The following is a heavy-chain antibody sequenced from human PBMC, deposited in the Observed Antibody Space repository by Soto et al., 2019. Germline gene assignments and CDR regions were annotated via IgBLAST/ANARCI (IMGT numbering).Heavy chain of an antibody. D-gene: IGHD6-19*01. CDR3: ARDERGQWRVGGYYYYYGMDV. Sequence: SVKVSCKASGYTFTGYYMHWVRQAPGQGLEWMGWINPNSGGTNYAQKFQGRVTMTRDTSISTAYMGLSRLRADDTAVYYCARDERGQWRVGGYYYYYGMDVWGQGTTVTVSS. CDR2: INPNSGGT. V-gene: IGHV1-2*02. J-gene: IGHJ6*02. CDR1: GYTFTGYY.